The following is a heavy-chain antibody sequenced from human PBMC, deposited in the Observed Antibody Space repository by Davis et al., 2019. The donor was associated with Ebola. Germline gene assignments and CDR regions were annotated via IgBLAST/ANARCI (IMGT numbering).Heavy chain of an antibody. CDR2: TSHNERER. Sequence: GESLKIPCVASGFTFSNHAMHWVRQAPGKGLEWVAVTSHNERERFHGESVQGRFTISRDNSENVLYLQMDSLRPDDTAIYFCARALHDEVLDYWGQGTPVTVSS. V-gene: IGHV3-30*04. CDR3: ARALHDEVLDY. D-gene: IGHD1-1*01. J-gene: IGHJ4*02. CDR1: GFTFSNHA.